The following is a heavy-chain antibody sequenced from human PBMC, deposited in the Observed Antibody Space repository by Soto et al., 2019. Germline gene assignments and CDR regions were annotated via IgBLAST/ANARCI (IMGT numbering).Heavy chain of an antibody. D-gene: IGHD3-10*01. CDR1: GGSISSYY. CDR2: VNDNWGS. J-gene: IGHJ6*04. CDR3: VGRGFGGLHGLVDA. V-gene: IGHV4-59*03. Sequence: QVPLQESGPGLVKPSETLSLSCTVSGGSISSYYWSWIRQTPEKGLEWIGYVNDNWGSNYNPSLKGGVAIPQDPPRSKSPLSRPLGPPTATGVYSFVGRGFGGLHGLVDAWGKGPRSPSPQ.